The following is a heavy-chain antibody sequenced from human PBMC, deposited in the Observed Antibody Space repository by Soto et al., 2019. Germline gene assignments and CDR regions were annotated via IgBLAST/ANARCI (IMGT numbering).Heavy chain of an antibody. CDR3: ARREGGGYCSSTSCYSFDCFDY. V-gene: IGHV4-39*02. CDR1: GGSISSSSYY. Sequence: QLQLQESGPGLVKPSETLSLTCTVSGGSISSSSYYWGWIRQPPGKGLEWIGSIYYSGSTYHNPSLKSRVVISVDTAKDPVSLKLSSVTGADTAVYYCARREGGGYCSSTSCYSFDCFDYWGQGTLVTVFS. J-gene: IGHJ4*02. CDR2: IYYSGST. D-gene: IGHD2-2*03.